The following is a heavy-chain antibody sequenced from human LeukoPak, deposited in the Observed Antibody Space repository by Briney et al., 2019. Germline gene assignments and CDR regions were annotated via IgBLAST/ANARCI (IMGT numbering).Heavy chain of an antibody. CDR2: IRISSSYI. D-gene: IGHD3-10*01. J-gene: IGHJ4*02. Sequence: PGGSLRLSCAASGFTFSSYSMHWVRQAPWKGLEWVSSIRISSSYIYYADSVKGRFTISRDNAKNSVHLQMNSLRAEDTAVYYCARDQGGSGGNWGQGTLVTVSS. CDR1: GFTFSSYS. V-gene: IGHV3-21*01. CDR3: ARDQGGSGGN.